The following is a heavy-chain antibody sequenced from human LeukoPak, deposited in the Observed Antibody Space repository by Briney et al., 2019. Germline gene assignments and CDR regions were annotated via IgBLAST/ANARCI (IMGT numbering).Heavy chain of an antibody. CDR2: VSTYNSDT. CDR3: ALESWTEFDP. V-gene: IGHV1-18*01. J-gene: IGHJ5*02. D-gene: IGHD1-1*01. CDR1: GYRFSSNG. Sequence: GASVKVSFKASGYRFSSNGISWVRQAPGQGLEWVGWVSTYNSDTNYAPKFQGRVTMTKDTSTSTVYLELRSLRTDDTAVYYCALESWTEFDPWGQGTLVTVSS.